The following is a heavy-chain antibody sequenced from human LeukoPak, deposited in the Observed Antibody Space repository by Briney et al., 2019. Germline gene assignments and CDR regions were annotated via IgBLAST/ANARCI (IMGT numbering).Heavy chain of an antibody. J-gene: IGHJ4*02. Sequence: SETLSLTCTVSGGSISTYYWTWIRRPAGKGLEWIGRVYTSGSTNYNLSLESRVAMSVDTSKNQFSLKLNSVTAADTAVYYCARGDYFYGSGSYYKSGHYDYWGQGTLVTVSS. CDR1: GGSISTYY. CDR2: VYTSGST. V-gene: IGHV4-4*07. D-gene: IGHD3-10*01. CDR3: ARGDYFYGSGSYYKSGHYDY.